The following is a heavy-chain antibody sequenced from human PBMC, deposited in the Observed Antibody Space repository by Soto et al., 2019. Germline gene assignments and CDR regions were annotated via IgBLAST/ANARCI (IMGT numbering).Heavy chain of an antibody. J-gene: IGHJ4*02. Sequence: SVKVSCKASGGTFSSYAISCVRQAPGQGLEWMGGIIPIFGTANYAQKFQGRVTITADESTSTAYMELSSLRSEDTAVYYCARSSGSYRWYFDYWGQGTLVTVSS. CDR1: GGTFSSYA. V-gene: IGHV1-69*13. CDR3: ARSSGSYRWYFDY. CDR2: IIPIFGTA. D-gene: IGHD1-26*01.